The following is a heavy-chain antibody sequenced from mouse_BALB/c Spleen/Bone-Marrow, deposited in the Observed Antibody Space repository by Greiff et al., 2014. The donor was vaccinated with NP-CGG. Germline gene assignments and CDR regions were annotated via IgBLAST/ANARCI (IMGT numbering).Heavy chain of an antibody. Sequence: EVQLQQSGPELVKPGASVKISCKASGYTFTDYNMHWVKQSRGKSLEWIVYIYPHNGGNGYNQKFKNKATLTVDSSSSTAYMELRSLTSEDSAVYYCARSRGTTATTYYFDYWGQGTTLTVSS. V-gene: IGHV1S29*02. CDR3: ARSRGTTATTYYFDY. CDR1: GYTFTDYN. CDR2: IYPHNGGN. D-gene: IGHD1-2*01. J-gene: IGHJ2*01.